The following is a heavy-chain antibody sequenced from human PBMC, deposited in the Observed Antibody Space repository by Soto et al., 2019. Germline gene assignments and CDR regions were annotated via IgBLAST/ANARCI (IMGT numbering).Heavy chain of an antibody. CDR2: VHSSDGT. CDR3: ARLIVGATRRSDSDN. D-gene: IGHD1-26*01. V-gene: IGHV4-39*01. CDR1: GASLGGPDYF. J-gene: IGHJ4*02. Sequence: SETLSLTCTLSGASLGGPDYFWGWIRQPPGKGPEWIAVVHSSDGTYYSASLKTRTTISVDTPANKFSLKLTSVTAADTASYYCARLIVGATRRSDSDNWGPGTLVTVSS.